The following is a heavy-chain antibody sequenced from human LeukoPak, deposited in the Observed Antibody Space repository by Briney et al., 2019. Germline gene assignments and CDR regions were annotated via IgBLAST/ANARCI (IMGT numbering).Heavy chain of an antibody. J-gene: IGHJ4*02. CDR1: GDSISTSSYF. CDR3: VRRDYYDSGGFDY. D-gene: IGHD3-22*01. V-gene: IGHV4-39*01. Sequence: SETLSLTCTVSGDSISTSSYFWGWIRQPPGKGLEWIGTFQYIGSTYYNPPLKSRVIISVDTSNNQFSLKLSSVTAADTAVYYCVRRDYYDSGGFDYWGQGTLVTVSS. CDR2: FQYIGST.